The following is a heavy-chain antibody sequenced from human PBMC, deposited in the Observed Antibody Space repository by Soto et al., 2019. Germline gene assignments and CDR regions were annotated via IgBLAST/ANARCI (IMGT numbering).Heavy chain of an antibody. J-gene: IGHJ4*02. CDR1: GFSLSTTGVG. CDR2: VFWDGDQ. CDR3: AHRRTETGIDY. V-gene: IGHV2-5*02. Sequence: QITLKESGPTLVKPTQTLTLTCTFSGFSLSTTGVGVGWIRQPPGKALEWLALVFWDGDQRYNPSLKSRLTITKDASKNQVVLIMTNMDTVDTGTYYCAHRRTETGIDYWGQGTLVTVSS. D-gene: IGHD3-9*01.